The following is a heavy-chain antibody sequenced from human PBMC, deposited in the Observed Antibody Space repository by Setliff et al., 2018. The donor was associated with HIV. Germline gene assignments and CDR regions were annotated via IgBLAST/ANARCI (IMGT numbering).Heavy chain of an antibody. CDR1: GGTLSNYV. CDR3: ARDQTGVAAAAFGGGSAWSDEGFDI. CDR2: IIPMYNIP. Sequence: GASVKVSCKASGGTLSNYVITWVRQAPGQGLEWVGMIIPMYNIPAYAQKFQGRVTFTADESTSTAYMELSSLSSEDTAVYYCARDQTGVAAAAFGGGSAWSDEGFDIWGQGTMVTVSS. J-gene: IGHJ3*02. V-gene: IGHV1-69*13. D-gene: IGHD6-13*01.